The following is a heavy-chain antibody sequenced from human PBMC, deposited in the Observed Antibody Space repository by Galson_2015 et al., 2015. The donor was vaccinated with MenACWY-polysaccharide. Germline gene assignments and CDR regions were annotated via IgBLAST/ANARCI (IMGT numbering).Heavy chain of an antibody. CDR2: ISAYNGNT. CDR1: GYTFTSYG. Sequence: SVKVSCKASGYTFTSYGISWVRQAPGQGLEWMGWISAYNGNTNYAQKLQGRVTMTTDTSTSTAYMELRSLRSDDTAVYYCARESRVDCNSTSCLYSAMHWFDPWGQGTLVTVST. V-gene: IGHV1-18*01. J-gene: IGHJ5*02. D-gene: IGHD2-2*01. CDR3: ARESRVDCNSTSCLYSAMHWFDP.